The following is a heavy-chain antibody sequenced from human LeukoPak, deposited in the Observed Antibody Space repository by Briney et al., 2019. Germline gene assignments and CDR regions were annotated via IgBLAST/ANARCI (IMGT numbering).Heavy chain of an antibody. CDR3: AREGWISVFWSLPDSFDI. Sequence: PGGSLRLSCAASGFTFSSYSMNWVRQAPGKGLEWVSSISSSSSYIYYADSVRGRFTISRDNAKNSLYLQMNSLRAEDTAVYYCAREGWISVFWSLPDSFDIWGQGTMVTVSS. J-gene: IGHJ3*02. D-gene: IGHD3-9*01. V-gene: IGHV3-21*01. CDR1: GFTFSSYS. CDR2: ISSSSSYI.